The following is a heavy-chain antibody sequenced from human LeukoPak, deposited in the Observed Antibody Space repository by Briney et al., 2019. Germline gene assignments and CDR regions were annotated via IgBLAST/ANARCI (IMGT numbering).Heavy chain of an antibody. CDR2: IYYTGST. J-gene: IGHJ4*02. CDR3: ARGYCSGGNCYYFDY. Sequence: PSETLSLTCTVSGGSISSYYWNWIRQPPGKGLEWIGYIYYTGSTNYDPSLKSRVTMSLDTSKNHFSLNLSSVTAADTAVYYCARGYCSGGNCYYFDYWGQGTLVTVSS. CDR1: GGSISSYY. V-gene: IGHV4-59*01. D-gene: IGHD2-15*01.